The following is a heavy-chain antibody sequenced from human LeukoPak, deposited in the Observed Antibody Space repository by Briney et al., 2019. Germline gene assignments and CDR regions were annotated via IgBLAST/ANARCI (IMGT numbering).Heavy chain of an antibody. CDR2: ISAYNGNT. J-gene: IGHJ6*03. D-gene: IGHD3-10*01. CDR1: GYTFTSYG. V-gene: IGHV1-18*01. Sequence: GASVKVSCKASGYTFTSYGISWVRQAPGQGLEWMGWISAYNGNTNYAQKLQGRVTMTTDTSTSTAYMELRSLRSDDTAVYYCARALDYYGSGSHPFNYYYYMDVWGKGTTVAVSS. CDR3: ARALDYYGSGSHPFNYYYYMDV.